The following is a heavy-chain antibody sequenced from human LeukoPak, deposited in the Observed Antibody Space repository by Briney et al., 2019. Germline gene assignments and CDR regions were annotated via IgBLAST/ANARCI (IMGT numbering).Heavy chain of an antibody. Sequence: PSETLSLTCTVSGGSLRGSSYYWGWIRQPPGKGLEWIGSIYYSGSTYYNPSLKSRVTIALDTSNNQFSLKLSPVTAADTAVYYCARVGLDISTHLDYWGQGTLVTVSS. CDR3: ARVGLDISTHLDY. CDR1: GGSLRGSSYY. CDR2: IYYSGST. D-gene: IGHD2-2*01. J-gene: IGHJ4*02. V-gene: IGHV4-39*07.